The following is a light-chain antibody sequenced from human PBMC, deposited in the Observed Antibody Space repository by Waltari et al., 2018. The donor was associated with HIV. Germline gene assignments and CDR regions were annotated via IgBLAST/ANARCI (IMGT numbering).Light chain of an antibody. V-gene: IGLV2-18*02. J-gene: IGLJ1*01. Sequence: QSALTQPPSVSGSPGQSVTISCTGTSNDVGSYNRVSWYQQPPGTAPRLLIYEVTHRPSGVPDRFSGSKSGNTASLTISGLQADDEADYYCCSYTITNTYVFGTGTKVTV. CDR2: EVT. CDR1: SNDVGSYNR. CDR3: CSYTITNTYV.